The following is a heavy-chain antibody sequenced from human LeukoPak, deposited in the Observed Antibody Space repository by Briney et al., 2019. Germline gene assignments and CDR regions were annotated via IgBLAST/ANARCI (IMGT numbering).Heavy chain of an antibody. V-gene: IGHV4-31*03. J-gene: IGHJ4*02. Sequence: SETLSLTCTVSGGSISSGGYYWSWIRQHPGKGLEWIGYIYYSGSTYYNPSLKSRVTISVDTSKNQFSLKLSSVTAADTAVYYCARSNRFLEWLLYGGYFDYWGRGTLVTVSS. CDR1: GGSISSGGYY. D-gene: IGHD3-3*01. CDR3: ARSNRFLEWLLYGGYFDY. CDR2: IYYSGST.